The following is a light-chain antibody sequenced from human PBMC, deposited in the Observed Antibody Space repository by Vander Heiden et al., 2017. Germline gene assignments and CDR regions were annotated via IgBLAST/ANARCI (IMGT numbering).Light chain of an antibody. J-gene: IGKJ4*01. CDR3: QQRSNWPAA. Sequence: DIVLTQSPATLSLSPGERATLSCRASQSVSSYLAWYQQKPGQAPRLLIYDASNRATGVPARFSGSGSERDFTLTISSLEPEDFAIYYCQQRSNWPAAFGGGTRVEIK. CDR1: QSVSSY. CDR2: DAS. V-gene: IGKV3-11*02.